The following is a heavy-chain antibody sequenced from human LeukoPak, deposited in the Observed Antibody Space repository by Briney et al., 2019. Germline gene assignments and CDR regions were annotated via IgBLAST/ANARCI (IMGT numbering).Heavy chain of an antibody. D-gene: IGHD1-26*01. J-gene: IGHJ4*02. CDR3: ARALRQLPELLPLKGFDY. CDR1: GFTFSSYE. CDR2: ISSSGSTI. V-gene: IGHV3-48*03. Sequence: PGGSLRLSCAASGFTFSSYEMNWVRQAPGKGLEWVSYISSSGSTIYYADSVKGRFTISRDNAKNSLYLQMNSLRAEGTAVYYCARALRQLPELLPLKGFDYWGQGTLVTVSS.